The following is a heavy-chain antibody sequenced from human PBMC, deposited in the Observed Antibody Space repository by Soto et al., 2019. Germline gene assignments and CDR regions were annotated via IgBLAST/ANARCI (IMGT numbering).Heavy chain of an antibody. CDR3: AKDRHIRVYGDYDGLDY. J-gene: IGHJ4*02. D-gene: IGHD4-17*01. V-gene: IGHV3-30*18. CDR1: GFTFRSYG. Sequence: GGSLRLSCAAFGFTFRSYGMHGVRQSPGKGLEGVADISHDGSNKYKADSVKGRFTISRDNSKNTQYLQMNSLRAEDTAVYYCAKDRHIRVYGDYDGLDYGGQGTRVTVS. CDR2: ISHDGSNK.